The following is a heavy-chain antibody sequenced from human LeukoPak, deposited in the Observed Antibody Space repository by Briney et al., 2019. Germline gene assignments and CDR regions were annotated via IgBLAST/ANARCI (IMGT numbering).Heavy chain of an antibody. CDR3: AKDKVFGQLNWFDP. CDR1: GFTFSSYA. D-gene: IGHD6-13*01. Sequence: GGSLRLSCAASGFTFSSYAMSWVRQAPGKGLEWVSAISGSDGSTYYADSVKGRFTISRDNSKNTLYLQMNSLRAEDTAVYYCAKDKVFGQLNWFDPWGQGTLVTVSS. V-gene: IGHV3-23*01. J-gene: IGHJ5*02. CDR2: ISGSDGST.